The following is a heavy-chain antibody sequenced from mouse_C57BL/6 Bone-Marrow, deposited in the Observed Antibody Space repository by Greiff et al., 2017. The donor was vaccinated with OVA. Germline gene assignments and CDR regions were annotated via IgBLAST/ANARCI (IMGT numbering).Heavy chain of an antibody. CDR3: ARGTVVARDYAMDY. D-gene: IGHD1-1*01. Sequence: QVQLQQPGAELVKPGASVKLSCKASGYTFTSYWMHWVKQRPGQGLEWIGMIHPNSGSTNYNEKFKSKATLTVDKSSSTAYMHLSSLTSEDSAVYYCARGTVVARDYAMDYWGQGTSVTVSS. J-gene: IGHJ4*01. V-gene: IGHV1-64*01. CDR1: GYTFTSYW. CDR2: IHPNSGST.